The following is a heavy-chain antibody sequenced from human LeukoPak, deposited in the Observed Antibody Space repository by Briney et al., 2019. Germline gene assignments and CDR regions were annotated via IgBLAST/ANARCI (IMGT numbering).Heavy chain of an antibody. CDR1: GGSISSNRYY. J-gene: IGHJ4*02. Sequence: SETLSLTCTVSGGSISSNRYYWAWIRQPPGKGLEWIGSIYYSGSTNYNPSLKSRVSISVDTSKNQFSLNLSSVIAADTAVYYCARAPRWYFFDYWGQGTLVTVSS. CDR2: IYYSGST. V-gene: IGHV4-39*07. CDR3: ARAPRWYFFDY. D-gene: IGHD6-13*01.